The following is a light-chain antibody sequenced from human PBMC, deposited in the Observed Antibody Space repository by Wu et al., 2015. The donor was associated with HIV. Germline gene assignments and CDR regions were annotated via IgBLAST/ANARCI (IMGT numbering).Light chain of an antibody. CDR2: GVS. J-gene: IGKJ2*01. CDR3: QQYGNPPYT. Sequence: EIVLTQSPGTLSLSPGERATLSCRASHSFSSSYLAWYQQKPGQAPRLLIYGVSSRATGIPDRFSGSGSGTDFTFTISRLEPEDLAVYYCQQYGNPPYTFGQGTKPEIK. CDR1: HSFSSSY. V-gene: IGKV3-20*01.